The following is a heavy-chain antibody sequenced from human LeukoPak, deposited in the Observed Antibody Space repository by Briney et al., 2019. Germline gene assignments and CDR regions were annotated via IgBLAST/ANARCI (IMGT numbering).Heavy chain of an antibody. CDR2: IYSTGST. CDR3: ARQGYTVSYYFLDY. J-gene: IGHJ4*02. CDR1: GGSVRSYW. D-gene: IGHD1-26*01. V-gene: IGHV4-4*07. Sequence: SETLSLTCDVSGGSVRSYWWGWVRQPAGKGLEWLGRIYSTGSTRFNPSLKSRLTLSIDTSTNQFSLKLTSVTTADTAVYFCARQGYTVSYYFLDYWSQGTLVTVSS.